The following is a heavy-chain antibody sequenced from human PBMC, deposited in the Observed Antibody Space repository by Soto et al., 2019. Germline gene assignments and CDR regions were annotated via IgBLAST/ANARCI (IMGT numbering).Heavy chain of an antibody. CDR1: CGSISSGGYY. J-gene: IGHJ5*02. CDR2: IYYSGST. D-gene: IGHD3-10*01. V-gene: IGHV4-31*03. CDR3: AVTTPSGSQSWWFDP. Sequence: PSETLSLTCTVSCGSISSGGYYWSWIRQHPGKGLEWIGYIYYSGSTYYNPSLKSRVTISVDTSKNQFSLKLSSVTAADTAVYYCAVTTPSGSQSWWFDPWGQGTLVTVSS.